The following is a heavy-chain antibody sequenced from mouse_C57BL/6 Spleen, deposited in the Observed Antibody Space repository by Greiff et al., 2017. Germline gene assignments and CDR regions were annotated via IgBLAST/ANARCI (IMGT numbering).Heavy chain of an antibody. CDR3: ATDSSGYWYFDV. Sequence: QVQLKQSGPELVKPGASVKISCKASGYAFSSSWMNWVKQRPGKGLEWIGRIYPGDGDTNYNGKFKGKATLTADKSSSTAYMQLSSLTSEDSAVYFCATDSSGYWYFDVWGTGTTVTVSS. V-gene: IGHV1-82*01. D-gene: IGHD3-2*02. CDR2: IYPGDGDT. CDR1: GYAFSSSW. J-gene: IGHJ1*03.